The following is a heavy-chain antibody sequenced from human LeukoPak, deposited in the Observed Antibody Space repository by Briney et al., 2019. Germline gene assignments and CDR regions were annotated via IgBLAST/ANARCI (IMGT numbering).Heavy chain of an antibody. CDR3: AKVYSSSWTGGY. CDR1: GFTFSSCG. V-gene: IGHV3-30*02. J-gene: IGHJ4*02. CDR2: IRYDGSNK. D-gene: IGHD6-13*01. Sequence: AGESLKISCAASGFTFSSCGMHWVRQAPGKGLEWVAFIRYDGSNKYYADSVKGRFTISRDNSKNTLYLQMNSLRAEDTAVYYCAKVYSSSWTGGYWGQGTLVTVSS.